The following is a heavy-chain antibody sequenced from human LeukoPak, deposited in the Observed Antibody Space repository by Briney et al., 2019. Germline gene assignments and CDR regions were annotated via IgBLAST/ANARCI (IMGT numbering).Heavy chain of an antibody. CDR3: ARAEGGQFPVDY. CDR2: IYYSGST. J-gene: IGHJ4*02. V-gene: IGHV4-59*08. CDR1: GGSISSYY. D-gene: IGHD2-15*01. Sequence: PSETLSLTCTVSGGSISSYYWSWIRQPPGKGLEWIGYIYYSGSTNYNPPLKSRVTISVDTSKNQFSLKLSSVTAADTAVYYCARAEGGQFPVDYWGQGTLVTVSS.